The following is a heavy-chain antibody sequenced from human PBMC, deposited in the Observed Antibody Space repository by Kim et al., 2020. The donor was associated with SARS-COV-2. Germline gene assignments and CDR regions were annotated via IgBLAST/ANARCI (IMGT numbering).Heavy chain of an antibody. J-gene: IGHJ4*02. D-gene: IGHD6-13*01. V-gene: IGHV3-30*07. CDR3: ARDQSAGYSSSWNDY. Sequence: SVKGRFTISRDNSKNTLYLQMNSLRAEDTAVYYCARDQSAGYSSSWNDYWGQGTLVTVSS.